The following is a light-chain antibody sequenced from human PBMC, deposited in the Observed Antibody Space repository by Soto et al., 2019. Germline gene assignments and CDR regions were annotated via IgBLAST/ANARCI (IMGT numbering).Light chain of an antibody. Sequence: QSALTQPPSASGSPGQSVTISCAGTSSDVGGYDYVSWYQQHPGKAPKLIIYEVNKRPSGVPDRFSGSESANTASLTVSGLQAEDEADYYCSSYAGSNNLRMFGGGTKLTVL. V-gene: IGLV2-8*01. CDR1: SSDVGGYDY. CDR3: SSYAGSNNLRM. J-gene: IGLJ3*02. CDR2: EVN.